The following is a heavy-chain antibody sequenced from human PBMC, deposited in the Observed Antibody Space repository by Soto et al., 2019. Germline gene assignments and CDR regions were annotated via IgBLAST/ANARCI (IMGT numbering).Heavy chain of an antibody. Sequence: QVQLQESGPGLVKPSQTLSLTCTVSGGSISSGGYYWSWIRQHPGKGLEWIGYIYYSGSTYYNPSLKSRVTISVDTSNNQFSLKLSSVTAADTAVYYCARDSGRIKGRHYYYYMDVWGKGTTVTVSS. J-gene: IGHJ6*03. D-gene: IGHD3-10*01. V-gene: IGHV4-31*03. CDR3: ARDSGRIKGRHYYYYMDV. CDR1: GGSISSGGYY. CDR2: IYYSGST.